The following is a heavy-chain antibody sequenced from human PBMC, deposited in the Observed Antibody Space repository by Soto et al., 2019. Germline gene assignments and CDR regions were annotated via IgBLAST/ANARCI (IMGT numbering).Heavy chain of an antibody. CDR3: ARDVQDIVVVPAAEWRFDP. CDR1: GGSFSGYY. V-gene: IGHV4-34*01. D-gene: IGHD2-2*01. CDR2: INHSGST. J-gene: IGHJ5*02. Sequence: KTSETLSLTCGVYGGSFSGYYCSWIRQPPGKGLEWIGEINHSGSTNYNPSLKSRVTISVDTSKNQFSLKLSSVTAADTAVYYCARDVQDIVVVPAAEWRFDPWGQGTLVIVSS.